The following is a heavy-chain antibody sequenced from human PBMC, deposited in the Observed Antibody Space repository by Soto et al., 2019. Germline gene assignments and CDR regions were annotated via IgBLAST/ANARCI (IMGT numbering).Heavy chain of an antibody. D-gene: IGHD3-3*01. J-gene: IGHJ4*02. CDR3: ARWGVDDFWSGYYSDY. Sequence: QVQLVESGGGLVKPGGSLRLSCAASGFTFSDYFMSWIRHAPGKGLEWVSSISSRDSTIYYADSVKGRFTISRDNAKNPLSLQMTSLRAEDTAVYYCARWGVDDFWSGYYSDYWGQGTLVTVSS. CDR1: GFTFSDYF. CDR2: ISSRDSTI. V-gene: IGHV3-11*01.